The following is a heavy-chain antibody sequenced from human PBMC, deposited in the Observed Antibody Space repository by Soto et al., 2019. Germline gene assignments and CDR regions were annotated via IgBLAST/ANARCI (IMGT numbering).Heavy chain of an antibody. J-gene: IGHJ4*02. CDR2: ISGSGGST. CDR3: ANAPYSSGWYWVNCFDY. D-gene: IGHD6-19*01. CDR1: GFTFSSYA. V-gene: IGHV3-23*01. Sequence: EVQLLESGGGLVQPGGSLRLSCAASGFTFSSYAMSWVRQAPGKGLEWVSAISGSGGSTYYADSVKGRFTISRDNSKNTLYLQMNSRRAEDTAVYYCANAPYSSGWYWVNCFDYWGQGTLVTVSS.